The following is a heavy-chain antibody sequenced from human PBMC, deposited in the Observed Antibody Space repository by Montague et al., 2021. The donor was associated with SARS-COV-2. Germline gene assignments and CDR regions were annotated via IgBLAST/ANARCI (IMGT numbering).Heavy chain of an antibody. CDR2: IYYSGST. V-gene: IGHV4-31*03. CDR3: ARGFVVVIAIDAFDV. J-gene: IGHJ3*01. Sequence: TLSLTCTVSGGSISSGGYYLSWIRQHPGKGLEWIGYIYYSGSTYYNPSLKSRVTISVDTSKNQFSLKLSSVTAADTAVYYCARGFVVVIAIDAFDVWGQGTMVTVSS. CDR1: GGSISSGGYY. D-gene: IGHD2-21*01.